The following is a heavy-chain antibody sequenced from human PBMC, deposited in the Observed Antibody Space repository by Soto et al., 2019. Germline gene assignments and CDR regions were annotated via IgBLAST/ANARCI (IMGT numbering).Heavy chain of an antibody. CDR3: ARTYSSYYDSSGYYHFQH. J-gene: IGHJ1*01. D-gene: IGHD3-22*01. CDR2: IYYSGST. CDR1: GGSVSSGSYY. Sequence: PSETLSLTCTVSGGSVSSGSYYWSWIRQPPGKGLEWIGYIYYSGSTNYNPSLKSRVTISVDTSKNQFSLNLSSVTAADTAVYYCARTYSSYYDSSGYYHFQHWGQGTLVTVSS. V-gene: IGHV4-61*01.